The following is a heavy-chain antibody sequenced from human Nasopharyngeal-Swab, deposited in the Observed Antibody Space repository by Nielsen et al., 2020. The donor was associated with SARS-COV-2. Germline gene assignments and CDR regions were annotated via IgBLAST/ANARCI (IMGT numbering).Heavy chain of an antibody. CDR1: GGTFSKYA. Sequence: SVKVSCNVSGGTFSKYAISWVRQAPGQGLEWMGAIIVNLGMTKYAQKFKDSVIINADESTGTAYMELSSLRSEDTAVYYCATWGIGYGENAHATFDSWGQGTQVTVSS. J-gene: IGHJ4*01. V-gene: IGHV1-69*10. CDR2: IIVNLGMT. CDR3: ATWGIGYGENAHATFDS. D-gene: IGHD4-17*01.